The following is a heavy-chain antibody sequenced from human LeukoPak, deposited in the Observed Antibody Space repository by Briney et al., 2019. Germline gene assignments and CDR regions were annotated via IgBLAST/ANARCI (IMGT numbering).Heavy chain of an antibody. D-gene: IGHD3-16*01. CDR1: GFTFSDYY. Sequence: GGSLRLSCAASGFTFSDYYMSWIRQAPGKGLEWVSYISGSSKYINYADSVKGRFTISRDNAKNSLYLQVASLRGDDTATYYCAREGNDYYYDQWGQGTLVTVSP. CDR2: ISGSSKYI. V-gene: IGHV3-11*06. J-gene: IGHJ4*02. CDR3: AREGNDYYYDQ.